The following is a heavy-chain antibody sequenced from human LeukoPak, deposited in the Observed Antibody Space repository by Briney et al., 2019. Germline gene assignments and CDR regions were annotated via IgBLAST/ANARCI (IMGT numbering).Heavy chain of an antibody. CDR3: ARESRYCSGGSCQGTAFDI. D-gene: IGHD2-15*01. CDR2: INPSGGST. V-gene: IGHV1-46*01. CDR1: GYTFTSYY. Sequence: ASVKVSCKASGYTFTSYYMHWVRQAPGQGLEWMGIINPSGGSTSYAQKFQGRVTMTRDTSTSTVYMELSSLRSEDTAVYYCARESRYCSGGSCQGTAFDIWVQGTMVTVSS. J-gene: IGHJ3*02.